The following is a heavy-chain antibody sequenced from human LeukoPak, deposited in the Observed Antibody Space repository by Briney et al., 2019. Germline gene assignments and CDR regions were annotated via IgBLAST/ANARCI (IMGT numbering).Heavy chain of an antibody. CDR3: AKRGVVIRGILVIGYHQEAYHYDF. J-gene: IGHJ4*02. V-gene: IGHV3-23*01. CDR1: GISLSNYA. Sequence: GGSLRLSCVVSGISLSNYAMTWVRPAPGKGLEWVSYISERGGSTTYADSVKGRFTISRDTSLNTLYLQMNNLRAEDTAVYFCAKRGVVIRGILVIGYHQEAYHYDFWGQGVLVTVSS. CDR2: ISERGGST. D-gene: IGHD3-10*01.